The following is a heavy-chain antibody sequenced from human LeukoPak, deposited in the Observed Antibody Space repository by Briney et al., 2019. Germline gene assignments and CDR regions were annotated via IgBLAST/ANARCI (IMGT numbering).Heavy chain of an antibody. CDR3: ARGRAIAATYYFDY. CDR2: IYYSGST. Sequence: SETLSLTCTVSGGSISSYYWSWIRQPPGKGLEWPGYIYYSGSTNYNPSLKSRVTISVDTSKNQFSLKLSSVTAADTAVYYCARGRAIAATYYFDYWGQGTLVTVSS. J-gene: IGHJ4*02. CDR1: GGSISSYY. V-gene: IGHV4-59*01. D-gene: IGHD6-13*01.